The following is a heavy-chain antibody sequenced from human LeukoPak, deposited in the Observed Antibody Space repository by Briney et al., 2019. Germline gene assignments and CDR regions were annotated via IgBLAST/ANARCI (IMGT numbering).Heavy chain of an antibody. CDR1: GFTFSSYG. J-gene: IGHJ4*02. D-gene: IGHD3-10*01. Sequence: GRSLRLSCAASGFTFSSYGMHWVRQAPGKGLEWVAVIWYDGSNKYYADSVKGRFTISRDNSKNTLYLQMNSLRAEDTAVYYCARGSYYYGSGSYSSGYWGQGTLVTVSS. V-gene: IGHV3-33*01. CDR2: IWYDGSNK. CDR3: ARGSYYYGSGSYSSGY.